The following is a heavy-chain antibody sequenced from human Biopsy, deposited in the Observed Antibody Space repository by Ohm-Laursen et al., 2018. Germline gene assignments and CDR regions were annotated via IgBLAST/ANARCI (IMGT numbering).Heavy chain of an antibody. CDR2: ISEGGST. J-gene: IGHJ3*01. CDR1: GASFSGDY. V-gene: IGHV4-59*07. D-gene: IGHD3-3*01. CDR3: ARLYRLDDYWNDDPPDAFDV. Sequence: SDTLSLTWTVSGASFSGDYWSWIRQSPGRGLEWIGSISEGGSTYYNPSLRGRVTISVDASKNQFSLKLSSVTAADTAVFFCARLYRLDDYWNDDPPDAFDVWAQGTMVTVPS.